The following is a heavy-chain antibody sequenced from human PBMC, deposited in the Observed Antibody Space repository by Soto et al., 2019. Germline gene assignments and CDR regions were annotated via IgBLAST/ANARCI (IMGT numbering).Heavy chain of an antibody. J-gene: IGHJ4*02. D-gene: IGHD3-16*01. Sequence: QITLKESGPTLVKPTQTLTLTCTFSGFSLSTSGVGVGWIRQPPGKALEWLALIYWDDAKEYSPSLKSRLTIPKDPSKNQVVLIRTNMDPVDTAPYYWAHKGGGDRILDYWGQGTLVTVSS. CDR2: IYWDDAK. CDR1: GFSLSTSGVG. CDR3: AHKGGGDRILDY. V-gene: IGHV2-5*02.